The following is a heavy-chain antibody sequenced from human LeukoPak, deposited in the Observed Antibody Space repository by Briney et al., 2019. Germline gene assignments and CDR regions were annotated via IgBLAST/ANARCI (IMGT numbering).Heavy chain of an antibody. CDR1: GVSFSGYY. CDR3: ASGWYCSSTSCSDTSFDY. J-gene: IGHJ4*02. CDR2: INHSGST. Sequence: SETLSLTCAVYGVSFSGYYWSWIRQPPGKGLEWIGEINHSGSTNYNPSLKSRVTISVDTSKNQFSLKLSSVTAADTAVYYCASGWYCSSTSCSDTSFDYWGQGTLVTVSS. V-gene: IGHV4-34*01. D-gene: IGHD2-2*01.